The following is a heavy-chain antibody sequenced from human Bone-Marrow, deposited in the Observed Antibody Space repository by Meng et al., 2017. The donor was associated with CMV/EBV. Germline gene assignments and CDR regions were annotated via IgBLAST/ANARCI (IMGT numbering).Heavy chain of an antibody. J-gene: IGHJ4*02. Sequence: GESLKISCAASGFTFSSYEMNWVRQAPGKGLEWVAVIWYDGSNEDYADSVKGRFTISRDNSKYTLYLQMNSLRAEDTAVYYCAKGGYYFDSSGYSDYWGQGTLVTVSS. CDR2: IWYDGSNE. D-gene: IGHD3-22*01. V-gene: IGHV3-33*06. CDR3: AKGGYYFDSSGYSDY. CDR1: GFTFSSYE.